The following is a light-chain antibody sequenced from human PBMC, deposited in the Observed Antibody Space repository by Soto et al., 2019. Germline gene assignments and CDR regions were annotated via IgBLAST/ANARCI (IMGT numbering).Light chain of an antibody. CDR3: QQYGGSPRT. CDR1: QSVTSSY. Sequence: EIVLTQSPDTLSLSPGEGATLSCRASQSVTSSYLAWYQQKVGQAPRLLIYGASSRATGIPDRFSGSGSGTDFTLTISRLEPEDFAVYYCQQYGGSPRTFGQGTKVEIK. CDR2: GAS. J-gene: IGKJ1*01. V-gene: IGKV3-20*01.